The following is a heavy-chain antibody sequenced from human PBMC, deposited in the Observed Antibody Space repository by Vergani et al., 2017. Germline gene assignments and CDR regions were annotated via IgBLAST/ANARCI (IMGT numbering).Heavy chain of an antibody. CDR1: GGTFSSYA. J-gene: IGHJ5*02. CDR3: ARGWDIVVVPAAIHFWFDP. V-gene: IGHV1-69*06. CDR2: IIPIFGTA. Sequence: QVQLVQSGAEVKKPGSSVKVSCKASGGTFSSYAISWVQQAPGQGLEWMGGIIPIFGTANYAQEFQGRVTITADKSTSTAYMELSRLRSEDTAVYYCARGWDIVVVPAAIHFWFDPWGQGTLVTVSS. D-gene: IGHD2-2*01.